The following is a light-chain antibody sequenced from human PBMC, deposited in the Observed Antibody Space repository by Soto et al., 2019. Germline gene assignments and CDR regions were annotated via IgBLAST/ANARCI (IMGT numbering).Light chain of an antibody. CDR1: QSVSSSY. CDR3: QQYGGSWT. J-gene: IGKJ1*01. V-gene: IGKV3-20*01. CDR2: GAS. Sequence: EIVLTQSPGTLSLSPGERATLSCRASQSVSSSYLAWFQQKPGQAPRLLIYGASNRVTGIPDRFSGSGSGTDFTLTISRLEPEDFAVYYCQQYGGSWTFGQGTKVDIK.